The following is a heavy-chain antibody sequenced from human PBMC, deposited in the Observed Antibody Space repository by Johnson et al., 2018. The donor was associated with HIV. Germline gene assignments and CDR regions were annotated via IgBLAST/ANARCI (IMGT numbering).Heavy chain of an antibody. Sequence: QVQLVESGGGVVQPGTSLRLSCAASGFTFRNYAMHWVRQAPGKGLEWVSLITWDGGSTYYADSVKGRFTISRDNSKNTLYLQMNSLRAEEKAVYYCAKDLMYKWKDVGAFDIWGQGTMVNVSS. CDR3: AKDLMYKWKDVGAFDI. D-gene: IGHD1-1*01. CDR2: ITWDGGST. CDR1: GFTFRNYA. V-gene: IGHV3-NL1*01. J-gene: IGHJ3*02.